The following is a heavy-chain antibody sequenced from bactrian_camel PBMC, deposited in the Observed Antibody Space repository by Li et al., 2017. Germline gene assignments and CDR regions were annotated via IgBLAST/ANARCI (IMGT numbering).Heavy chain of an antibody. CDR2: INTNSGRT. D-gene: IGHD2*01. Sequence: HVQLVESGGGSVQAGGSLTLSCAASEYTYTMHCMAWFRQAPGKKREGVACINTNSGRTFYADSVKGRFTISEDNAKNTVFLQMNSLKPEDTSMYYCAAEDYCGGSWDLEVNYSYWGQGTQVTVS. J-gene: IGHJ4*01. V-gene: IGHV3S63*01. CDR1: EYTYTMHC. CDR3: AAEDYCGGSWDLEVNYSY.